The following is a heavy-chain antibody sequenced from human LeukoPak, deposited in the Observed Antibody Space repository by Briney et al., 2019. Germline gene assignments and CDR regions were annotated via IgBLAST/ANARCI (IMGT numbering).Heavy chain of an antibody. CDR3: ARDYGSGTYFDY. CDR2: IYHSGST. CDR1: GYSISSGYY. D-gene: IGHD3-10*01. J-gene: IGHJ4*02. Sequence: SETLSLTCTVSGYSISSGYYWGWIRQPPGKGLEWIGSIYHSGSTYYNPSLKSRVTISVDTSKNQFSLKLSSVTAADTAVYYCARDYGSGTYFDYWGQGTLVTVSS. V-gene: IGHV4-38-2*02.